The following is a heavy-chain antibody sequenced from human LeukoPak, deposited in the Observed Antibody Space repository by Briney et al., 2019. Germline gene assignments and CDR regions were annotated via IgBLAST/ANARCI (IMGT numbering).Heavy chain of an antibody. D-gene: IGHD3-10*01. Sequence: SETLSLTCTVSGYSISSGYYWGWIRQPPGKGLEWIGSMYHSGSTHYNPSLKSRVTISVDTSKNQFSLKLSSVTAADTAVYYCARDGDYYGSGSYGVYYFDYWGQGTLVTVSS. CDR2: MYHSGST. J-gene: IGHJ4*02. CDR1: GYSISSGYY. V-gene: IGHV4-38-2*02. CDR3: ARDGDYYGSGSYGVYYFDY.